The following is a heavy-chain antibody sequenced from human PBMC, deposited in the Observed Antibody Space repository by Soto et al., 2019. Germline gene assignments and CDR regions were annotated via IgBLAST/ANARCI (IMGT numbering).Heavy chain of an antibody. J-gene: IGHJ4*02. CDR3: AMEYCSRTSCDRDY. V-gene: IGHV1-69*02. CDR1: GGTFSSYT. CDR2: IIPILGIA. Sequence: QVQLVQSGAEVKKPGSSVKVSCKASGGTFSSYTISWVRQAPGQGLEWMGRIIPILGIANYAQKFQVRVTMTADNSTSPAYMELSSLRSEDTAVYYCAMEYCSRTSCDRDYWGQGTLVTVSS. D-gene: IGHD2-2*02.